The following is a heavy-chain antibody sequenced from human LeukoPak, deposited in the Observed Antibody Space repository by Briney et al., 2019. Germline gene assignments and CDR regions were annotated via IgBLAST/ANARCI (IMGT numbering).Heavy chain of an antibody. V-gene: IGHV1-18*01. CDR1: GYTFRKYG. J-gene: IGHJ6*02. Sequence: ASVKVSCKSAGYTFRKYGISWVRQAPGQGLEWMGWISGYNGKTEYAQKFQGRVTMTTDTSTSTAYMELRSLRSDDTAVYYCARDGDYVGKIWTAATENMDDWGQGTTVSVSS. CDR3: ARDGDYVGKIWTAATENMDD. CDR2: ISGYNGKT. D-gene: IGHD3/OR15-3a*01.